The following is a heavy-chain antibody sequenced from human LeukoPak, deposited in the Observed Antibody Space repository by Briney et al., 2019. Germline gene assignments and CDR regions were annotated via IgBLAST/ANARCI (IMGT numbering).Heavy chain of an antibody. Sequence: GGSLRLSCAASGFTFSSYWMSWVRQAPGKGLEWVANIKQDGSEKYYVDSVKGRFTISRDNAKNSLYLQMNSLRAEDTAVYYCARDRTTTVTRVFDYWGQGTLVTVSS. CDR1: GFTFSSYW. CDR2: IKQDGSEK. D-gene: IGHD4-17*01. J-gene: IGHJ4*02. V-gene: IGHV3-7*03. CDR3: ARDRTTTVTRVFDY.